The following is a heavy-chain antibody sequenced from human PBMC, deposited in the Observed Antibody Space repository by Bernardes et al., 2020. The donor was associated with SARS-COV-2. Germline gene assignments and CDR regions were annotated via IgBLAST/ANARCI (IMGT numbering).Heavy chain of an antibody. CDR1: GDSMSSRRYY. CDR2: ISYSGST. V-gene: IGHV4-39*07. J-gene: IGHJ3*01. Sequence: SETLSLTCTVSGDSMSSRRYYWGWIRQPPGKGLEWIGSISYSGSTNYNPSLKSRVTISVDTSKQQFSLRLSSVTAADTAVYYCARGGYDSIWDAFDFWGQGTMVTVSS. D-gene: IGHD3-16*01. CDR3: ARGGYDSIWDAFDF.